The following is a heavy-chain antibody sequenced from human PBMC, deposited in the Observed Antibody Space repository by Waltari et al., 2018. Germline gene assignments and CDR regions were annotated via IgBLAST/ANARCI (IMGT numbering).Heavy chain of an antibody. CDR3: ARRKWNYGSDDGMDV. J-gene: IGHJ6*02. CDR2: IKQDGSEK. D-gene: IGHD1-7*01. V-gene: IGHV3-7*01. CDR1: GLRISPYY. Sequence: EVQLVESGGGLVQPGGSLRLSCAASGLRISPYYLRWVRQAPGKGLEWVATIKQDGSEKYYVDSVKGRFTISRDNAKNSMYLQMNSLKAEDTAVYYCARRKWNYGSDDGMDVWGQGTTVTVSS.